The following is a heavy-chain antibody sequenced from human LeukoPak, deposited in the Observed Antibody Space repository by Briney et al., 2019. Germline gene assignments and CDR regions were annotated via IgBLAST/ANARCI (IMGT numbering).Heavy chain of an antibody. CDR3: AKEGLYDYSNYYFDY. V-gene: IGHV3-23*01. CDR2: ISGSGGST. Sequence: PGGSLRLSCAASGFTFSSYAMSWVRQAPGKGLEWVSAISGSGGSTYYADSVKGQFTISRDNSKNTLYLQMNSLRAEDTAVYYCAKEGLYDYSNYYFDYWGQGTLVTVSS. J-gene: IGHJ4*02. D-gene: IGHD4-11*01. CDR1: GFTFSSYA.